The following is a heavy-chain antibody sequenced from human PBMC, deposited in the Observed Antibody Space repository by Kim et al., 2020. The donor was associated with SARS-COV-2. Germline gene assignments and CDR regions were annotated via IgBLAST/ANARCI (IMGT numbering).Heavy chain of an antibody. V-gene: IGHV3-30-3*01. Sequence: GGSLRLSCAASGFTFSSYAMNWVRQAPGKGLEWVAFISYDGSNKYYADSVKGRFTISRDNSKNTLYLQMNSLRAEDTAVYYCARGGGEALLGFGGWGPYYYYGIDVWGQGTTVTVSS. CDR2: ISYDGSNK. CDR3: ARGGGEALLGFGGWGPYYYYGIDV. CDR1: GFTFSSYA. D-gene: IGHD3-10*01. J-gene: IGHJ6*02.